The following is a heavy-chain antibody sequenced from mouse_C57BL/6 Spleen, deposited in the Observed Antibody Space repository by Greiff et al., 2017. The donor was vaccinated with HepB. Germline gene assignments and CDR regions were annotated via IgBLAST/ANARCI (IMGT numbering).Heavy chain of an antibody. J-gene: IGHJ2*01. CDR2: IRNKANGNTT. D-gene: IGHD2-4*01. CDR1: GFTFTDYY. V-gene: IGHV7-3*01. Sequence: EVKVVESGGGLVQPGGSLSLSCAASGFTFTDYYMSWVRQPPGKELEWLGFIRNKANGNTTEYNSSVKGRFTSYRDNSQSILYLQMNALRAEDSAAYYCASYRGLRQAYYFDYWGQGTTLTVSS. CDR3: ASYRGLRQAYYFDY.